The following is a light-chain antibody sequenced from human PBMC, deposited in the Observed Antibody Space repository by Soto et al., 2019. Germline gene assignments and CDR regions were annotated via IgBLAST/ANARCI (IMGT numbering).Light chain of an antibody. V-gene: IGKV3-11*01. Sequence: EILLTQSPAHLSLSAGERATLSCRAGQTISNYLAWYQQKPGQAPRLLIYDASNRATDIPARFSGSGSGTDFTLTISSLEPDDFAVYYCQHGGAFGPGTKVEIK. CDR3: QHGGA. CDR2: DAS. CDR1: QTISNY. J-gene: IGKJ3*01.